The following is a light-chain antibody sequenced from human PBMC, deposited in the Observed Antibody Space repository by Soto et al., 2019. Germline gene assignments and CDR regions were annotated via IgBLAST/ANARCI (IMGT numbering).Light chain of an antibody. J-gene: IGKJ4*01. CDR3: QRLSTYPLT. CDR2: KAS. V-gene: IGKV1-5*03. Sequence: DIQMTQSPSTLSGSVGDRVTITCRASQTISSWLAWYQQKPGKAPKLLIYKASTLKSGVPSRFSGSGSGTEFTLTISSLQPEDFATYYCQRLSTYPLTFGGGTKVDIK. CDR1: QTISSW.